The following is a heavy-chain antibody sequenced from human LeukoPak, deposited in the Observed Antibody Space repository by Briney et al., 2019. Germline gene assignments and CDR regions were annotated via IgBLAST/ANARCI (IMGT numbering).Heavy chain of an antibody. CDR3: ASPRSYYDSSGYYIS. CDR2: IYYSGST. D-gene: IGHD3-22*01. J-gene: IGHJ5*02. V-gene: IGHV4-61*01. Sequence: SETLPLTCTVSGGSFSSGSYYWSWIRQPPGKGLEWIGYIYYSGSTNYNPSLKSRVTISVDTSKNQFSLKLSSVTAADTAVYYCASPRSYYDSSGYYISWGQGTLVTVSS. CDR1: GGSFSSGSYY.